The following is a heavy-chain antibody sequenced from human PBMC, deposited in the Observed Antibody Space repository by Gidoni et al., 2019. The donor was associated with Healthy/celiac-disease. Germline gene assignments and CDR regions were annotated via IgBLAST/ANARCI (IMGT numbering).Heavy chain of an antibody. CDR2: IYSGGST. Sequence: EVQLVESGGGLIQPGGSLRLSCAASGFTVRSNSMRWVRQAPGKGLEWVSVIYSGGSTYYADSVKGRFTISRDNSKNTLYLQMNSLRAEDTAVYYCARDGDSSGTHDAFDIWGQGTMVTVSS. D-gene: IGHD3-22*01. CDR1: GFTVRSNS. CDR3: ARDGDSSGTHDAFDI. J-gene: IGHJ3*02. V-gene: IGHV3-53*01.